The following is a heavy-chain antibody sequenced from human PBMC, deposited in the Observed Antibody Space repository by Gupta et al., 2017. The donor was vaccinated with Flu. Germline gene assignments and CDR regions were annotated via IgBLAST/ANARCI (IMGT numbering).Heavy chain of an antibody. CDR1: GFTFSNAW. CDR3: VTLTRGTRPDGDDY. J-gene: IGHJ4*02. CDR2: IKSKTDGGTT. D-gene: IGHD4-4*01. V-gene: IGHV3-15*01. Sequence: DVQLVESGGGLVTPGGSLRLSCAASGFTFSNAWMSWVRQAPGKGLEWVGRIKSKTDGGTTDYAAPVKGSFTISRDDSKITLYVQMNSLKTEETAVYYCVTLTRGTRPDGDDYWGQGTLVTVSS.